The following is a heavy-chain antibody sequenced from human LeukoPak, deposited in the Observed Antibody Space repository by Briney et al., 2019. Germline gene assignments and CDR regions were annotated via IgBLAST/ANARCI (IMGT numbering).Heavy chain of an antibody. CDR1: GDSVSSNSAA. Sequence: SQTLSLTCAISGDSVSSNSAAWNWIRQSPSRGLEWLGRTYYRSKWYNDYAVSVKSRITINPDTSKNQFSLQLNSVTPEDTAVYFCKRGAPYSWGGYCLDYWGQGPLVTVS. J-gene: IGHJ4*02. V-gene: IGHV6-1*01. CDR3: KRGAPYSWGGYCLDY. CDR2: TYYRSKWYN. D-gene: IGHD3-16*02.